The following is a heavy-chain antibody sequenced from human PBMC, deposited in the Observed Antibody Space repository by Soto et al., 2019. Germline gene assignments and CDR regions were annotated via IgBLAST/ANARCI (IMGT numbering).Heavy chain of an antibody. CDR3: ARSVEGHFDY. CDR2: ITSDTNTI. Sequence: EVQLVESGGGLVQPGGSLRLTCVASGFPFSIYSMNWVRQAPGKGLEWSSYITSDTNTIKYADSVKGRFTISRDNAKNVVNLQMNTLRDEDTAVYFCARSVEGHFDYWGQGTVVTVSS. D-gene: IGHD6-19*01. J-gene: IGHJ4*02. V-gene: IGHV3-48*02. CDR1: GFPFSIYS.